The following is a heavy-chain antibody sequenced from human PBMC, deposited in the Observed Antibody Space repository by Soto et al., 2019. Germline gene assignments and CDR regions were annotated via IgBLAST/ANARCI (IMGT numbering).Heavy chain of an antibody. Sequence: HPGGSLRLSCAASGFTFSSDGMHWVRQAPGKGLEWVAVISYDGSNKYYADSVKGRFTISRDNSKNTLYLQMNSLRAEDTAVYYCAKEWVYDSSGWSFDYWGQGT. V-gene: IGHV3-30*18. CDR1: GFTFSSDG. CDR2: ISYDGSNK. CDR3: AKEWVYDSSGWSFDY. J-gene: IGHJ4*02. D-gene: IGHD3-22*01.